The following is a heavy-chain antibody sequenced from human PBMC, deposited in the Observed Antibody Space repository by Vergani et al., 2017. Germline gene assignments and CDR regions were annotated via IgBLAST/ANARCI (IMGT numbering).Heavy chain of an antibody. V-gene: IGHV3-23*04. CDR1: GFTFSNSA. Sequence: EVQPVESGGGQVEAGGSLRLSCVASGFTFSNSAMSWVRQTSGKGLEWVSAISGHGDRTYYADSVKGRFTISRDNSKNTVYLQMNSLKAEDRATYYCAREERSNTSPFVGDWGQGTLVTV. CDR3: AREERSNTSPFVGD. J-gene: IGHJ4*02. CDR2: ISGHGDRT. D-gene: IGHD2/OR15-2a*01.